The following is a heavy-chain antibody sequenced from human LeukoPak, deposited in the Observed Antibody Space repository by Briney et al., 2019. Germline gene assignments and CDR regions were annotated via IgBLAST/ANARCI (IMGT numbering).Heavy chain of an antibody. CDR2: MNPNSGNT. J-gene: IGHJ5*01. V-gene: IGHV1-8*01. D-gene: IGHD2-2*01. Sequence: ASVKVSCKASGYTFTSNDINLVRQATGQGLEWMGWMNPNSGNTGWEQKFQGRVTMTRNTSRTTAYMELSSLRSEDTAVYYCAIGFCTSNICYSWFDSWGQGTLVTVSS. CDR3: AIGFCTSNICYSWFDS. CDR1: GYTFTSND.